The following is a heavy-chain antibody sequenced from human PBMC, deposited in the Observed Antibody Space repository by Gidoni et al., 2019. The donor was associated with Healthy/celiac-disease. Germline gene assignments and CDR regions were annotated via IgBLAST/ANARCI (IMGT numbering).Heavy chain of an antibody. J-gene: IGHJ4*02. Sequence: QVQLQQWCAGLLNPSETLSLTCAVYGGSFSGYYWSWIRQPPGKGLEWIGEINHSGSTNYNPSLKSRVTISVDTSKNQFSLKLSSVTAADTAVYYCARMGYCSGGSCYPIDDWGQGTLVTVSS. D-gene: IGHD2-15*01. CDR2: INHSGST. CDR3: ARMGYCSGGSCYPIDD. CDR1: GGSFSGYY. V-gene: IGHV4-34*01.